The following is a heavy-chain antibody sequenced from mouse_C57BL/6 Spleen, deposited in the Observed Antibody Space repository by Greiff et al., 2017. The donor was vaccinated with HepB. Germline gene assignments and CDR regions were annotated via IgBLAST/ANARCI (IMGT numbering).Heavy chain of an antibody. CDR2: IYPGDGDT. J-gene: IGHJ3*01. CDR1: GYAFSSYW. V-gene: IGHV1-80*01. Sequence: QVQLQQSGAELVKPGASVKISCKASGYAFSSYWMNWVKQRPGKGLEWIGQIYPGDGDTNYNGKFKGKATMTADKSSSTAYMQLSSLTSEDAAVYYCAGYYYGSDFAYWGQGTLVTVSA. D-gene: IGHD1-1*01. CDR3: AGYYYGSDFAY.